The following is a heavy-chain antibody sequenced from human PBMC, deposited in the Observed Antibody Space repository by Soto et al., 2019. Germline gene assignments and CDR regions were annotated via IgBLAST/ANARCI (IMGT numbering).Heavy chain of an antibody. D-gene: IGHD2-2*01. CDR2: ISGSTGTT. CDR1: GFTFSNFA. CDR3: AKDTSSSPYYMDV. Sequence: EVQVLEYVGGSVQPGGSLRLSCAASGFTFSNFAMTWLLHAPGKGLEWVSEISGSTGTTYYADSVKGRFIISRDNSKNTLHLQMNSLRAEDTAVYYCAKDTSSSPYYMDVWGKGTTVTVSS. J-gene: IGHJ6*03. V-gene: IGHV3-23*01.